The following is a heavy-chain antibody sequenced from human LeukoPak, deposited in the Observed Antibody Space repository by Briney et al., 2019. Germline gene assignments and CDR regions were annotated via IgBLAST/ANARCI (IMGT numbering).Heavy chain of an antibody. CDR1: GFTFSSYW. V-gene: IGHV3-7*01. CDR2: IKQDGSEK. Sequence: GGSLRLSCAASGFTFSSYWMSWVRQAPGQGLEWVANIKQDGSEKYYVDSVKGRFTISRDNAKNSLYLQMNSLRAEDTAVYYCARDGSYYYMDVWGKGTTVTVSS. D-gene: IGHD3-10*01. J-gene: IGHJ6*03. CDR3: ARDGSYYYMDV.